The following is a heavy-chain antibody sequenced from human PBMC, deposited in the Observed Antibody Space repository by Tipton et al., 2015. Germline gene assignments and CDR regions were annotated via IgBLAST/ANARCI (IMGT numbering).Heavy chain of an antibody. V-gene: IGHV3-33*08. CDR1: GFIFSNHG. Sequence: SLRLSCAASGFIFSNHGMHWVRQGPGKGLEWVAVIWYGGTNQYYADSVRGRFTISRDNSKNTLYLQMTTLRTEDTAAYYCARAEGDFVIGGDGLDVWGQGTTVTVSS. J-gene: IGHJ6*02. CDR3: ARAEGDFVIGGDGLDV. CDR2: IWYGGTNQ. D-gene: IGHD2-21*02.